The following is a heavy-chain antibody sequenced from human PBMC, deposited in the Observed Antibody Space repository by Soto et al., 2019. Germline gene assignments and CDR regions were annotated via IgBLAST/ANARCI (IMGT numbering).Heavy chain of an antibody. V-gene: IGHV4-34*01. J-gene: IGHJ4*02. CDR1: GGSFSGYY. D-gene: IGHD3-10*02. Sequence: PSETPSLTCAVYGGSFSGYYWTWIRQPPGKGLEWIGEITHSGSTNYNPSLKSRVTISVDTSKNQFSLNLNSVTAADTAVYYCARSSVRGWSYWGQGTLVTVSS. CDR2: ITHSGST. CDR3: ARSSVRGWSY.